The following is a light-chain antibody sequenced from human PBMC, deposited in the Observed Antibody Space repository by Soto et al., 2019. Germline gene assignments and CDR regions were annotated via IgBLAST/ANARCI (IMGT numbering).Light chain of an antibody. J-gene: IGLJ1*01. CDR3: GSWDSSLSAYV. V-gene: IGLV2-14*01. CDR2: EVS. CDR1: SRDIGGYNY. Sequence: QSALTQPASVSGSPGQSITISCTGTSRDIGGYNYVSWHQQHPGKAPKVIITEVSNRPSGVSDRFSGSKSGNTASLTISGLQAEDEADYYCGSWDSSLSAYVFGTGTKVTVL.